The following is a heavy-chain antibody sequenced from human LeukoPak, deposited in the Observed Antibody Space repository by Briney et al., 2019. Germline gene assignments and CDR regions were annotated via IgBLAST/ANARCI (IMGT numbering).Heavy chain of an antibody. CDR3: ARSPRGVVTKGYYYYYYMDV. D-gene: IGHD3-3*01. CDR2: IYTSGST. Sequence: ASETLSLTCTVSGGSISSYYWSWIRQPAGKGLEWIGRIYTSGSTNYNPSLKSRVTMSVDTSKNQFSLKLSSVTAADTAVYYCARSPRGVVTKGYYYYYYMDVWGKGTTVTVSS. CDR1: GGSISSYY. J-gene: IGHJ6*03. V-gene: IGHV4-4*07.